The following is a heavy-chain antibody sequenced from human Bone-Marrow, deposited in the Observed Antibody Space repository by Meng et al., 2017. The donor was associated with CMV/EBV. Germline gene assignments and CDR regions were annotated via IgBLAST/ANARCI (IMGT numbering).Heavy chain of an antibody. D-gene: IGHD3-3*01. J-gene: IGHJ6*02. V-gene: IGHV3-48*03. Sequence: GGSLRLSCAASGFTFSSYEMNWVRQAPGKGLEWVSYISSSSSTIYYADSVKGRFTISRDNAKNSLYLQMNSLRAEDTAVYYCARVNGAEYYDFWSGYFDDYGMDVWGQGTTVTVSS. CDR2: ISSSSSTI. CDR1: GFTFSSYE. CDR3: ARVNGAEYYDFWSGYFDDYGMDV.